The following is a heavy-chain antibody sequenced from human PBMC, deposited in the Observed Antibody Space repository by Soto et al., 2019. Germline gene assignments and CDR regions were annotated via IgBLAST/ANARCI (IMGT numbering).Heavy chain of an antibody. CDR1: GFTFSSYT. J-gene: IGHJ6*02. D-gene: IGHD4-17*01. Sequence: PGGSLRLSCAASGFTFSSYTMSRVRQAPGKGLEWVSAISGSGGSTYYADSVKGRFTISRDNSKNTLYLQMNSLRAEDTAVYYCAKDRGDYGYYYGMDVWGHGTTVPHSS. V-gene: IGHV3-23*01. CDR2: ISGSGGST. CDR3: AKDRGDYGYYYGMDV.